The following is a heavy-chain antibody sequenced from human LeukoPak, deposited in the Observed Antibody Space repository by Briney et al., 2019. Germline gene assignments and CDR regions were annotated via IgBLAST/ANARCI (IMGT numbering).Heavy chain of an antibody. CDR3: ARDARKVGSGLDY. Sequence: GGSLRLSCAVSGFAVSSYYMTWVRQAPGKGLEWVSLIYSGGLTYYADSVQGRFTISRDDSRNSVYLHLNSLRAEDTAVYYCARDARKVGSGLDYWGQGTLVTVSS. D-gene: IGHD1-26*01. V-gene: IGHV3-53*01. J-gene: IGHJ4*02. CDR2: IYSGGLT. CDR1: GFAVSSYY.